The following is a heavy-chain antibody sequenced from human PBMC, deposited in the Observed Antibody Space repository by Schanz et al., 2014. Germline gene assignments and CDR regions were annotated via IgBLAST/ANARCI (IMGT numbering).Heavy chain of an antibody. CDR3: ARVISPHRGAASWLDP. CDR2: IYYTGST. Sequence: QVQLQESGPRLVKPSETLSLTCHVSGDSISSYYWSWLRQAPGKGLEWIGYIYYTGSTNNNPSLTSRVTMSVDTSTNQFSLRLASVTAADTALYYCARVISPHRGAASWLDPWGQGTLVTVSS. CDR1: GDSISSYY. D-gene: IGHD2-15*01. J-gene: IGHJ5*02. V-gene: IGHV4-59*01.